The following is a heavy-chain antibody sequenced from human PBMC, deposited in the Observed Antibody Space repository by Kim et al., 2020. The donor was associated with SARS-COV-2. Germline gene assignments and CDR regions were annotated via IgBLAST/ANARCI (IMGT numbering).Heavy chain of an antibody. Sequence: ASVKVSCKASGYTFTSYGISWVRQAPGQGLEWMGWISAYNGNTNYAQKLQGRVTMTTDTSTSTAYMELRSLRSDDTAVYYCARVLRVVGATTPQGFDYWGQGTLVTVSS. J-gene: IGHJ4*02. CDR3: ARVLRVVGATTPQGFDY. CDR1: GYTFTSYG. D-gene: IGHD1-26*01. CDR2: ISAYNGNT. V-gene: IGHV1-18*04.